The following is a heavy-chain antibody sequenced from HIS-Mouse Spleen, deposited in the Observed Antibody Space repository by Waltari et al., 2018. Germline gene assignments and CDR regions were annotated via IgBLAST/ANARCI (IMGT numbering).Heavy chain of an antibody. V-gene: IGHV4-34*01. CDR1: GGSFSGYY. J-gene: IGHJ4*02. D-gene: IGHD1-26*01. CDR3: ARGGQVGATTFDY. Sequence: QVQLQQWGAGLLKPSETLSLTCAVYGGSFSGYYWSWIRQPPGKGLEWIGEINHSGSTNYTPSLKSRVTISVDTSKNQFSLKLSSVTAADTAVYYCARGGQVGATTFDYWGQGTLVTVSS. CDR2: INHSGST.